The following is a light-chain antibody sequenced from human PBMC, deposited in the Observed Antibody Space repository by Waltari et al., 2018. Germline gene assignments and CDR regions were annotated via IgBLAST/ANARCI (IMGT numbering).Light chain of an antibody. CDR1: SSDVGSYNL. J-gene: IGLJ3*02. V-gene: IGLV2-23*02. CDR3: CSYAGPWV. Sequence: QSALTQPASVSGSPGQSITISCTGTSSDVGSYNLVSWYQQHPGKAPKLMIYEVSKRPSGVSNRFSGPKSGNTASLTISGLQAEDEADYYCCSYAGPWVFGGGTKLTVL. CDR2: EVS.